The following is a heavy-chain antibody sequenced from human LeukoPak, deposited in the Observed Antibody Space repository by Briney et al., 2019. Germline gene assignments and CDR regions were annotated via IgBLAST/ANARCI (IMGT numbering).Heavy chain of an antibody. Sequence: SETLSLTCTVSGGSISSRSFYWGWIRQPPRKGLEWIGTIYSTGSTYYNPSRKSRVTISLVTSKNQCSPRLRSVTAADTAVYYCARRGTGGRSVDCWGQGTLVTVSS. CDR2: IYSTGST. CDR1: GGSISSRSFY. D-gene: IGHD1-1*01. V-gene: IGHV4-39*01. CDR3: ARRGTGGRSVDC. J-gene: IGHJ4*02.